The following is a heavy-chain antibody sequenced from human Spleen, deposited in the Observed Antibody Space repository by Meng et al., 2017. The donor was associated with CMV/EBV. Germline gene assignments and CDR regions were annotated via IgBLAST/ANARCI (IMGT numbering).Heavy chain of an antibody. V-gene: IGHV1-2*02. D-gene: IGHD3-22*01. Sequence: GGSLRLSCAASGFTFSSYAMPWVRQAPGQGLEWKGWINPNSGGTNYAQKFKGRVTMTRDTSISTAYMELSRLRSDDTAVYYCARFSSGQYPQVYYYYGMDVWGQGTTVTVSS. J-gene: IGHJ6*02. CDR1: GFTFSSYA. CDR3: ARFSSGQYPQVYYYYGMDV. CDR2: INPNSGGT.